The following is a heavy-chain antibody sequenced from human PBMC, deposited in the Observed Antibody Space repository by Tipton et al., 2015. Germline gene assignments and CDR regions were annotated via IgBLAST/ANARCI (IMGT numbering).Heavy chain of an antibody. J-gene: IGHJ4*02. V-gene: IGHV4-38-2*01. CDR3: ARHKDSGTYPLDY. Sequence: TLSLTCDVSGYSISSGYYWGWIRQPPGKRLEWIGSIFHRGDTNYNPSLKSRVTISLDTSKNQFSLKLNSVTAADTAVYYCARHKDSGTYPLDYWGQGTLVTVSS. CDR2: IFHRGDT. D-gene: IGHD3-10*01. CDR1: GYSISSGYY.